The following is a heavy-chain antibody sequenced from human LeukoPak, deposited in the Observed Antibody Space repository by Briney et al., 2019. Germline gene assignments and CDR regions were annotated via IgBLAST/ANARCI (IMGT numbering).Heavy chain of an antibody. CDR3: ARDRGPGGLAGTYY. CDR1: GFTFSNYG. D-gene: IGHD6-19*01. J-gene: IGHJ4*02. CDR2: IWHDGSNQ. V-gene: IGHV3-33*01. Sequence: GGSLRLSCAASGFTFSNYGMYWVRQAPGKGLEWVAVIWHDGSNQTYTDSVKGRFTISRDNSKNTLDLHMNSLRAEDTAMYYCARDRGPGGLAGTYYWGQGTLVTVSS.